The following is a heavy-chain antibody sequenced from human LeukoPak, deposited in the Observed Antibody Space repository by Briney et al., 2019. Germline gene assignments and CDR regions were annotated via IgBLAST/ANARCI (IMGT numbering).Heavy chain of an antibody. J-gene: IGHJ4*02. CDR1: GGSVSSGSYY. Sequence: PSETLSLTCTVSGGSVSSGSYYWSWIRQPPGKGLEWIGEINHSGSTNYNPSLKSRVTISVDTSKNQFSLKLSSVTAADTAVYYCARRKRIAARLYAHDYWGQGTLVTVSS. V-gene: IGHV4-61*01. CDR2: INHSGST. D-gene: IGHD6-6*01. CDR3: ARRKRIAARLYAHDY.